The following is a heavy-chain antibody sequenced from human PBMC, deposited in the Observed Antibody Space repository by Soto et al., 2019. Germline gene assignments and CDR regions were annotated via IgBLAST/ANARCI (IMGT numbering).Heavy chain of an antibody. V-gene: IGHV4-59*01. CDR3: ARGVSAMGYFDY. Sequence: PSETLSLTWSVSGGSISSYYGSWIRQPPGKGLEWIGYIYYSGSTNYNPSLKSRVTISVDTSKNQFSLKLSSVTAADTAVYYCARGVSAMGYFDYWGQGTLVTVS. CDR1: GGSISSYY. J-gene: IGHJ4*02. CDR2: IYYSGST. D-gene: IGHD3-16*01.